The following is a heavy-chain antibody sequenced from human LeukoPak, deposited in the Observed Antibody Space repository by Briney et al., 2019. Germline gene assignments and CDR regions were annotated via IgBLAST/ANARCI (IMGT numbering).Heavy chain of an antibody. J-gene: IGHJ5*02. Sequence: ASVKVSCKASGYTFTSYGISWVRQAPGQGLEWMGWISAYNGNTNYAQKLQGRVTTTTDTSTSTAYMELRSLRSDDTAVYYCARVVTAGTTSLLSNWFDPWGQGTLVTVSS. V-gene: IGHV1-18*01. D-gene: IGHD1-7*01. CDR1: GYTFTSYG. CDR2: ISAYNGNT. CDR3: ARVVTAGTTSLLSNWFDP.